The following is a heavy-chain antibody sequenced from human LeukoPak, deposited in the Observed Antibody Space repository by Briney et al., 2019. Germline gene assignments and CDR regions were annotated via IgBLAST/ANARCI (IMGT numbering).Heavy chain of an antibody. CDR1: GGSITSGSYY. D-gene: IGHD6-13*01. CDR2: IYYSGST. CDR3: ARASFSSGWYVY. Sequence: PSQTLSLTCTVSGGSITSGSYYWSWIRKPPGKGLEWIGYIYYSGSTNYNPSLKSRVTISVDTSKNQFSLKLSSVTAADTAVYYCARASFSSGWYVYWGQGTLVTVSS. J-gene: IGHJ4*02. V-gene: IGHV4-61*01.